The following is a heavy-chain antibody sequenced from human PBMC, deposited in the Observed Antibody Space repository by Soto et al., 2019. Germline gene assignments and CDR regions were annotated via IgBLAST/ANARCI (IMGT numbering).Heavy chain of an antibody. CDR2: INHSGST. J-gene: IGHJ5*02. Sequence: QVQLQQWGAGLLKPSETLSLTCAVYGGSFSGYYWSWIRQPPGKGLEWIGEINHSGSTNYNPSLKSRVTISVDTSKNQFSLKLSSVTAADTAVYCCARHLPKYSSSPRDWFDPWGQGTLVTVSS. CDR3: ARHLPKYSSSPRDWFDP. CDR1: GGSFSGYY. V-gene: IGHV4-34*01. D-gene: IGHD6-6*01.